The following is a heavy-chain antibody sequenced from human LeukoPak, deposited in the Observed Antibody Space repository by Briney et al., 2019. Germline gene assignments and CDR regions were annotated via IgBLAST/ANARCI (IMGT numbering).Heavy chain of an antibody. J-gene: IGHJ3*01. Sequence: GGSLRLSCAASGFTFSSYSMNWVRQAPGKGLEWVSSISSSSSYIYYADSVKGRFTISRDNAKNSLYLQMNSLRAGDTALYQCARGYGGAFDLWGQGTMVIVSS. V-gene: IGHV3-21*04. CDR3: ARGYGGAFDL. CDR2: ISSSSSYI. CDR1: GFTFSSYS. D-gene: IGHD3-16*01.